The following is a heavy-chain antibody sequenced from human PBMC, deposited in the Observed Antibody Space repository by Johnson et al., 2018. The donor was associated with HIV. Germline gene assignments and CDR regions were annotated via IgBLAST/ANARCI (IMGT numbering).Heavy chain of an antibody. Sequence: VQLVESGGGLKQPGGSLRLSCAASGFTFSSYDIHWVRQAPGKGLEWVSYISGSDGAIWYADSVKGRFTVSRDNAKNSLYLQMNSLRAEDTAVYYCAKGGAHGEGGFDIWGQGTMVTVSS. J-gene: IGHJ3*02. CDR3: AKGGAHGEGGFDI. D-gene: IGHD3-10*01. V-gene: IGHV3-48*04. CDR2: ISGSDGAI. CDR1: GFTFSSYD.